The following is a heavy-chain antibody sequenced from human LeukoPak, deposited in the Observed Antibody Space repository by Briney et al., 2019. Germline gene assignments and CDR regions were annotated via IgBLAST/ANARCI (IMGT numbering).Heavy chain of an antibody. D-gene: IGHD6-19*01. CDR3: VRDESYSSGWYTPLYYYYYYGMDV. CDR2: IDRNSYI. V-gene: IGHV3-21*01. Sequence: GGSLRLSCAASGFTFSIYSMNWVRQAPGKGLEWVSSIDRNSYIYYADSVKGRFTISRDNAENSLYLQMNSLRAEDTAVYYCVRDESYSSGWYTPLYYYYYYGMDVWGQGTTVTVSS. J-gene: IGHJ6*02. CDR1: GFTFSIYS.